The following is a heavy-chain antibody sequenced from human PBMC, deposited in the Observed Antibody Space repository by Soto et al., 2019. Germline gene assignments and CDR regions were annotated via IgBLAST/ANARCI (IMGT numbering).Heavy chain of an antibody. CDR1: GFAFSDSA. CDR2: IRGKRGTDGT. V-gene: IGHV3-73*02. CDR3: TRRRDWTAVVPLDY. Sequence: EVQLVESGGGLVQPGGSLKLSCAASGFAFSDSAMHWVRQASGKGLAWIGRIRGKRGTDGTAYAASVKGRFTISRDDSKTTTYLQMNSLKVEDTAVYYCTRRRDWTAVVPLDYGSQGTLVTVSS. J-gene: IGHJ4*02. D-gene: IGHD5-18*01.